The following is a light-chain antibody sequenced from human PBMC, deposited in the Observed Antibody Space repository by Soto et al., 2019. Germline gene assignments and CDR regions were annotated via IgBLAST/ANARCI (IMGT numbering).Light chain of an antibody. V-gene: IGLV2-11*01. CDR3: CSYAGNSLWV. Sequence: QSALTQPRSVSGSPGQSVTISCTGTSSDVGGYNYVSWYQQHPGKAPKLVIYDVSKWPSRVPDRFSGSKSGNTASLTISGLQAEDEADYYCCSYAGNSLWVFGGGTKVTVL. J-gene: IGLJ3*02. CDR2: DVS. CDR1: SSDVGGYNY.